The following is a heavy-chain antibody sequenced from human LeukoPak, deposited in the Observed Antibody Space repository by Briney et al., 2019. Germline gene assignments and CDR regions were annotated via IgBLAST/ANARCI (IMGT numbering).Heavy chain of an antibody. V-gene: IGHV3-30*04. D-gene: IGHD3-3*01. CDR3: AKPFGFLEWLYGGYYDS. Sequence: GGSLRLSCAASGFTFSSYAMHWVRQAPGKGLEWVAVISYDGSNKYYADSVKGRFTISRDNSKNTLYLQMNSLRAEDTAVYYCAKPFGFLEWLYGGYYDSWGQGAHVTVSS. CDR2: ISYDGSNK. J-gene: IGHJ4*02. CDR1: GFTFSSYA.